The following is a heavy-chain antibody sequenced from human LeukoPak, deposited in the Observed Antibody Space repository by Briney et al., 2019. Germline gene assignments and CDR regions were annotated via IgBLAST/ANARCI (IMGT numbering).Heavy chain of an antibody. CDR3: AREAAPITT. J-gene: IGHJ4*02. D-gene: IGHD3-22*01. Sequence: KPSETLSLTCAVYGGSFSGYYWSWIRQPPGKGLEWIGEINHSGSTNYNPSLKSRATISVDTSKNQFSLKLSSVTAADTAVYYCAREAAPITTWGQGTLVTVSS. CDR2: INHSGST. CDR1: GGSFSGYY. V-gene: IGHV4-34*01.